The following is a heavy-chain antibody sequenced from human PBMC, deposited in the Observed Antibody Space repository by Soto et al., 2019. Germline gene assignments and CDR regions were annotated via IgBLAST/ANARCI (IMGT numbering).Heavy chain of an antibody. J-gene: IGHJ6*02. V-gene: IGHV3-48*02. CDR3: ARRYGGMDV. D-gene: IGHD1-1*01. CDR1: GFTFSSYS. CDR2: ISSSSSTI. Sequence: PGGVPRLSCAASGFTFSSYSMNWVRQAPGKGQEWVSYISSSSSTIYYAESVKGRFTISRDNAKNSLYLQKSSLRDEDKAVYFCARRYGGMDVWGQGTTVTVSS.